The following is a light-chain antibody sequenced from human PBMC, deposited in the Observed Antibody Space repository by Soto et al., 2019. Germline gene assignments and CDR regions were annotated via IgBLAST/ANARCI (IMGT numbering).Light chain of an antibody. V-gene: IGLV2-23*02. CDR1: SSDVGSHPL. J-gene: IGLJ1*01. Sequence: QSVLPQPASVSGSPGQSITISCTGTSSDVGSHPLVSWYQQHPGEAPKLLIFEVFRRPSGVSNRFSGSKSGNTASLTISGLQAEDEAEYYCCSYAGSSSPYVFGTGTKVTVL. CDR2: EVF. CDR3: CSYAGSSSPYV.